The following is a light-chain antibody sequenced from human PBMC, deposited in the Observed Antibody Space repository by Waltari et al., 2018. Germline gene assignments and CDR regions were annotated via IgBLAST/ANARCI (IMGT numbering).Light chain of an antibody. J-gene: IGKJ1*01. CDR2: AAS. CDR1: QGIRND. Sequence: AIQMTQSPSSLSASLGDTFPITCRASQGIRNDLGWYQQKPGKAPKLLIYAASSLQSGVPSRFSGSGSGTDFTLTISSLQPEDFATYYCLQDYNYPWTFGQGTKVEIK. CDR3: LQDYNYPWT. V-gene: IGKV1-6*01.